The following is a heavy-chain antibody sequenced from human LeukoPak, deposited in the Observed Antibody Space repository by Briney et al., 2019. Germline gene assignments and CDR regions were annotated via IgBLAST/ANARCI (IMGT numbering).Heavy chain of an antibody. Sequence: ASVKVSCKASGYTFTSHGISWVRQAPGQGLEWMGWISTYNGNTNYAQKLQGRVTMTTDTSTSTAYMELSRLRSDDTAVYYCARSEQFPYYMDVWGKGTTVTVSS. CDR1: GYTFTSHG. D-gene: IGHD6-19*01. J-gene: IGHJ6*03. CDR3: ARSEQFPYYMDV. V-gene: IGHV1-18*01. CDR2: ISTYNGNT.